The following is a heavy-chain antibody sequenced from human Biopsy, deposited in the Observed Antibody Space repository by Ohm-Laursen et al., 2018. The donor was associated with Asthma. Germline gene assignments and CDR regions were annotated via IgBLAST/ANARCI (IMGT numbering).Heavy chain of an antibody. CDR1: SGSGGYMRSGNYY. CDR2: IYYSGTT. J-gene: IGHJ6*02. V-gene: IGHV4-39*01. Sequence: SETLSLTCILSSGSGGYMRSGNYYWGWIRQPPGKGLEWIGSIYYSGTTYYNPSLESRVTVSADTSKNQFSLKLTSVTNADTAVYYCVRGSSSWHHGPFHYYYGLDVWGQGTTATVSS. CDR3: VRGSSSWHHGPFHYYYGLDV. D-gene: IGHD6-13*01.